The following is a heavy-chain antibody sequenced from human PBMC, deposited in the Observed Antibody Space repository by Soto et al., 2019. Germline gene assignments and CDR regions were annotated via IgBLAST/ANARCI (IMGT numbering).Heavy chain of an antibody. CDR1: GYTFTSYA. CDR3: ARGVLRFLEWLSPTNYYYGMDV. Sequence: ASVKVSCKASGYTFTSYAMHWVRQAPGQRLEWMGWINAGNGNTKYPQKFQGRVTITRDTSASTAYMELSSLRSEDTAVYYCARGVLRFLEWLSPTNYYYGMDVWGQGTTVTVSS. D-gene: IGHD3-3*01. V-gene: IGHV1-3*01. CDR2: INAGNGNT. J-gene: IGHJ6*02.